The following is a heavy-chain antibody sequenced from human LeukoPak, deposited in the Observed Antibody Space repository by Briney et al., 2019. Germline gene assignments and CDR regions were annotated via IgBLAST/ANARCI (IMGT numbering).Heavy chain of an antibody. J-gene: IGHJ6*02. Sequence: GSLRLSCAASGFTFSSYWMSWVRQAPGKGLEWVANIKQDGSEKYYVDSVKGRFTISRDNAKNSLYLQMNSLRAKDTAVYYCARYSSSPYYYYYGMDVWGQGTTVTVSS. V-gene: IGHV3-7*01. CDR2: IKQDGSEK. CDR1: GFTFSSYW. CDR3: ARYSSSPYYYYYGMDV. D-gene: IGHD6-6*01.